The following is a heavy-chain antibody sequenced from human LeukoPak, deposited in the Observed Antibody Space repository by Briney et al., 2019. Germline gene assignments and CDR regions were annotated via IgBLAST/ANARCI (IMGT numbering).Heavy chain of an antibody. D-gene: IGHD6-13*01. CDR2: ISYDGSNK. CDR1: GFTFGSYG. J-gene: IGHJ4*02. Sequence: GRSLRLSCAASGFTFGSYGMHWVRQAPGKGLEWVAVISYDGSNKYYADSVKGRFTISRDNSKNTLYLQVNSLRAEDTAVYYCAKKGSSWSYYFDYWGQGTLVTVSS. CDR3: AKKGSSWSYYFDY. V-gene: IGHV3-30*18.